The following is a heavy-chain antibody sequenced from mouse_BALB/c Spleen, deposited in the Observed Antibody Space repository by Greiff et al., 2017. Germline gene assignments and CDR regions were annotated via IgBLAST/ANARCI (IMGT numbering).Heavy chain of an antibody. Sequence: EVQLQQSGAELVKPGASVKLSCTASGFNIKDNYMHWVKQRPEQGLEWIGRIDPANCNTKYDPKFQGKATITADTSSNTAYLQLSSLTSEDTAVYYCASYDDDGYAMDYWGQGTSVTVSS. J-gene: IGHJ4*01. CDR3: ASYDDDGYAMDY. CDR2: IDPANCNT. V-gene: IGHV14-3*02. CDR1: GFNIKDNY. D-gene: IGHD2-4*01.